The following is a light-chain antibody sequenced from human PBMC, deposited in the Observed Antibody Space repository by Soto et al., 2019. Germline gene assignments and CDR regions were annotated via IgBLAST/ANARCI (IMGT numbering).Light chain of an antibody. CDR3: SSYTGSSTLYV. J-gene: IGLJ1*01. Sequence: QSVLTQPASVSGSPGQSITISCTGTSGDIGGYNYVSWYQQHPGKVPKLMIFEVSNRPSGVSYRFPGSKSGNTASLTISGLQAEDEADYYCSSYTGSSTLYVFGTGTKVTVL. V-gene: IGLV2-14*01. CDR1: SGDIGGYNY. CDR2: EVS.